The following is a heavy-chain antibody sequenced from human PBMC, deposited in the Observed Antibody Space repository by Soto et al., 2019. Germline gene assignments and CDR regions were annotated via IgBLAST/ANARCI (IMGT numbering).Heavy chain of an antibody. J-gene: IGHJ4*02. V-gene: IGHV3-30*18. D-gene: IGHD3-3*01. CDR1: GFSIYTYA. CDR3: AKDRNDFASVPDHYCDS. Sequence: GGPRRLACAASGFSIYTYAMYYVRQAPGKGLEWVAFMSNQGNIKSFADSVKGRFIISRDNSRKTLYLQMNSLIPEDTALYYCAKDRNDFASVPDHYCDSGCQVTRFTVSS. CDR2: MSNQGNIK.